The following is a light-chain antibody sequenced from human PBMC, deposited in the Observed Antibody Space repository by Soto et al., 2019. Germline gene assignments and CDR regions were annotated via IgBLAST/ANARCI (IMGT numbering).Light chain of an antibody. Sequence: ETVMTQSPATLSVSPGQGATLSFRASQRVGNDLAWYQQKNGQAPRLLIYGASTRDTAIPARFSGSGSGTDFTLTISRLQPEDFEVYYCQQDCDLPGTFGQGTKVDIK. J-gene: IGKJ1*01. CDR3: QQDCDLPGT. V-gene: IGKV3-15*01. CDR2: GAS. CDR1: QRVGND.